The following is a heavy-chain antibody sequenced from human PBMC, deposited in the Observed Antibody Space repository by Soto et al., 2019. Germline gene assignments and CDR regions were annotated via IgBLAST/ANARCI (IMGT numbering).Heavy chain of an antibody. D-gene: IGHD3-10*01. CDR2: IYYSGST. J-gene: IGHJ5*02. CDR3: ARQDSGITMVRGDIGWFDP. Sequence: SETLSLTCTVSGGSISSSSYYWGWIRQPPGKGLEWIGSIYYSGSTYYNPSLKSRVTISVDTSKNQFSLKLSSVTAADTAVYYCARQDSGITMVRGDIGWFDPWGQGTLVT. CDR1: GGSISSSSYY. V-gene: IGHV4-39*01.